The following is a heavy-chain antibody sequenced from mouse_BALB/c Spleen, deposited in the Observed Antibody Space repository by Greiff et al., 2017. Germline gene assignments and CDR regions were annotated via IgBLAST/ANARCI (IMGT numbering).Heavy chain of an antibody. D-gene: IGHD2-14*01. V-gene: IGHV5-4*02. CDR3: ARDRVRRGYYYAMDY. J-gene: IGHJ4*01. CDR1: GFTFSDYY. CDR2: ISDGGSYT. Sequence: EVMLVESGGGLVKPGGSLKLSCAASGFTFSDYYMYWVRQTPEKRLEWVATISDGGSYTYYPDSVKGRFTISRDNAKNNLYLQMSSLKSEDTAMYYCARDRVRRGYYYAMDYWGQGTSVTVSS.